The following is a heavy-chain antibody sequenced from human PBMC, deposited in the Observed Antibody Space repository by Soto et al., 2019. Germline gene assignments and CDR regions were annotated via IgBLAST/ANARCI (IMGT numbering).Heavy chain of an antibody. Sequence: EVQLVESGGGLIQPGGSLRLSCAASGFTISDNYITWVRQAPGKGLEWVSVIFSGDNTFYSDSVKGRFTISRDSSKNTVYLQMNRLRGDDTAVYFCATGLTLPVRPSFDTWGQGTLLTVSS. D-gene: IGHD2-21*02. CDR3: ATGLTLPVRPSFDT. CDR2: IFSGDNT. J-gene: IGHJ5*02. V-gene: IGHV3-53*01. CDR1: GFTISDNY.